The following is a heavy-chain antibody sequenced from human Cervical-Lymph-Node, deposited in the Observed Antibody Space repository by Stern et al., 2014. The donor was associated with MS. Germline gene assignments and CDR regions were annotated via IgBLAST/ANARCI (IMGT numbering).Heavy chain of an antibody. CDR3: TRDRGIMGTTTGDY. V-gene: IGHV1-18*01. D-gene: IGHD1-26*01. J-gene: IGHJ4*02. CDR2: ISVYNGNI. Sequence: VQLVESGAEVKKPGASVKVSCKASGFNFSNYGLSWVRQAPGQGLEWMGWISVYNGNIDFAQKFQGRLPMTTDTSASTVYMELRSLRSDDTAVYYCTRDRGIMGTTTGDYWGQGTLVSVSS. CDR1: GFNFSNYG.